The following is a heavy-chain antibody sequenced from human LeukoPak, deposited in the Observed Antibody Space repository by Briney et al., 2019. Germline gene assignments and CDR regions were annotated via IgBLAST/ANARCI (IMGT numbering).Heavy chain of an antibody. D-gene: IGHD5-24*01. J-gene: IGHJ4*02. Sequence: GSLRLSCAASGFTFSDYSMNWVRQAPGKGLEWISYIGIDSGNTDYADSVKGRFTISGDKAKNSLYLQMNSLRVEDTAVYYCARDYKYAFDNWGQGTLVTVSS. CDR2: IGIDSGNT. V-gene: IGHV3-48*01. CDR3: ARDYKYAFDN. CDR1: GFTFSDYS.